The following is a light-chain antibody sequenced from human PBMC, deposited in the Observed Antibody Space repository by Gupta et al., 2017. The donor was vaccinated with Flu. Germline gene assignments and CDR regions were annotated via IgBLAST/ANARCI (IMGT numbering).Light chain of an antibody. J-gene: IGKJ5*01. CDR3: QQSYSTPIT. CDR1: QSIASY. V-gene: IGKV1-39*01. Sequence: GDRVTITCRASQSIASYLNWYQQKPGKAPKLLIYDASSLQSGVPSRFSGSGSGTDFTITISSLQPEDFATYYCQQSYSTPITFGQGTRLEI. CDR2: DAS.